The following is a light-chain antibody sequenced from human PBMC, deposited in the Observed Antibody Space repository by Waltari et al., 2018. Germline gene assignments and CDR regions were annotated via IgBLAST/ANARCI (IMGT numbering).Light chain of an antibody. CDR1: SGHSSNI. V-gene: IGLV4-69*01. J-gene: IGLJ3*02. CDR2: VNSDGSH. CDR3: ETGGHGTWV. Sequence: QLVLTQSPSASASLGASVKLTCTLSSGHSSNIIAWLQQQPGKGPRYLMKVNSDGSHRKGDDIPDRFSGSSSGAVRYLTSSSLQSEDEADYYCETGGHGTWVFGGGTKLTVL.